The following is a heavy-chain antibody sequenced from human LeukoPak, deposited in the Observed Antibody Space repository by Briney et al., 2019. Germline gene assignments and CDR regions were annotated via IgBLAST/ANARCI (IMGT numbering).Heavy chain of an antibody. J-gene: IGHJ4*02. CDR2: IYYSGST. CDR3: ARGEYYFDY. D-gene: IGHD3-10*01. CDR1: GDSISSYY. Sequence: SETLSLTCSVSGDSISSYYWSWIRQPPGKGLEWIGFIYYSGSTNYNPSLKSRVIMSVDTSKNQFSLKLSSVTAADAAAYYCARGEYYFDYGGQGTLVTVSS. V-gene: IGHV4-59*01.